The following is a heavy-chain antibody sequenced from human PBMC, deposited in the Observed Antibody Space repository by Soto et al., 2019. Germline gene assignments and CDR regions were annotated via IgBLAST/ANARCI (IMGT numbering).Heavy chain of an antibody. CDR3: ASMEAARPYFDY. J-gene: IGHJ4*02. CDR2: IYYSGST. D-gene: IGHD6-6*01. Sequence: SETLSLTCTVSGGSISSYYWSWIRQPPGKGLEWIGYIYYSGSTNYNPSLKSRVTISVDTSKNQFSLKLSSVTAADTAVYYCASMEAARPYFDYWGQGTLVTVSS. V-gene: IGHV4-59*01. CDR1: GGSISSYY.